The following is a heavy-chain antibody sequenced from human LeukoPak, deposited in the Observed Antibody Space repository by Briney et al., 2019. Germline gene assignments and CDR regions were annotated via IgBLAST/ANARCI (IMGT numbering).Heavy chain of an antibody. CDR1: GLTFSRSA. CDR2: ISGSGGST. D-gene: IGHD3-3*01. V-gene: IGHV3-23*01. J-gene: IGHJ4*02. Sequence: GGSLRLPSTASGLTFSRSAMGWAPHAPGKALEWGSDISGSGGSTYYADSVKGRFTISRDNSKNTLYLQMNSLRAEDTDVYYCAKGETFLADYDFWSGYFHLPYDYWGQGTLVTVSS. CDR3: AKGETFLADYDFWSGYFHLPYDY.